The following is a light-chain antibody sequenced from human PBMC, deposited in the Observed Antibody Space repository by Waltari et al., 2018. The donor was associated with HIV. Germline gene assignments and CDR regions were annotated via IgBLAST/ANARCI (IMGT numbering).Light chain of an antibody. CDR1: NSDIGSYDY. J-gene: IGLJ2*01. CDR2: EVT. V-gene: IGLV2-8*01. Sequence: QSALTQPPSASGSPGQSVTLSCTGSNSDIGSYDYVSWYQLHPGKAPKLVISEVTKRPSGVSDRFSGSKAANTAFLTVSGLQAEDEADYYCSSFADRDGFYVLFGGGTRLTGL. CDR3: SSFADRDGFYVL.